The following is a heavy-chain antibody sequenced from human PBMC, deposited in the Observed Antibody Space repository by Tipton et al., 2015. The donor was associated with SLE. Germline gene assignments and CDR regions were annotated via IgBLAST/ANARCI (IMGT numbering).Heavy chain of an antibody. V-gene: IGHV4-39*07. Sequence: TLSLTCTVSGGSLSSNNYYWGWIRQSPAQGLEWIGTIHYAGGTYYNPSLRSRLTISVDTSENHFSLNLNSVTAADTAVYFCAQAHLWGSYRYASDIWGQGTMVTVSS. D-gene: IGHD3-16*02. CDR1: GGSLSSNNYY. CDR2: IHYAGGT. J-gene: IGHJ3*02. CDR3: AQAHLWGSYRYASDI.